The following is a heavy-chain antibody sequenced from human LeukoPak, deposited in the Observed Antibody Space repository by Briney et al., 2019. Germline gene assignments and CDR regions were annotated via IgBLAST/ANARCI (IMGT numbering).Heavy chain of an antibody. CDR3: ANPFVPARMDWKGAFDI. CDR1: GFTFSSYA. Sequence: QPGGSLGLSCAASGFTFSSYAMHWVRQAPGKGLEWVAVISYDGSNKYYADSVKGRFTISRDNSKNTLYLQMNSLRAEDTAVYYCANPFVPARMDWKGAFDIWGQGTMVTVSS. CDR2: ISYDGSNK. D-gene: IGHD3/OR15-3a*01. V-gene: IGHV3-30-3*01. J-gene: IGHJ3*02.